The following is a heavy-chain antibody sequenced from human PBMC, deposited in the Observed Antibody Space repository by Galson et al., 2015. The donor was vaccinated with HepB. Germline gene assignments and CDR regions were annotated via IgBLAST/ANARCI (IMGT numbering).Heavy chain of an antibody. CDR1: GYNFTNYW. CDR3: ARQAIGYSSRGDGFDL. V-gene: IGHV5-10-1*01. CDR2: IDPVDSYT. Sequence: QSGAEVKKPGESLRISCQGSGYNFTNYWVTWVRQMPGEGLEWMGKIDPVDSYTNYSPSFQGHVTISTDKSISTAYQQWSSLKASDTAMYYCARQAIGYSSRGDGFDLWGQGTLVTLSS. J-gene: IGHJ3*01. D-gene: IGHD6-19*01.